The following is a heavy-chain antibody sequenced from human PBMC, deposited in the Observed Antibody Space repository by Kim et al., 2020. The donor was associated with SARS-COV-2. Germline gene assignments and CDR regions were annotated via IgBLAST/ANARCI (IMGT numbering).Heavy chain of an antibody. CDR2: INGDGSGI. V-gene: IGHV3-74*03. CDR1: GFTFSSNW. CDR3: TRGGEDTKFFKS. D-gene: IGHD3-10*02. J-gene: IGHJ5*02. Sequence: GGSLRLSCAASGFTFSSNWMLWVRQVPGEGLVWVSRINGDGSGIKYSDSVKGRFTISRDNAKNTLYLQMNSLRAEDTAIYYCTRGGEDTKFFKSWGQGTLVTVSS.